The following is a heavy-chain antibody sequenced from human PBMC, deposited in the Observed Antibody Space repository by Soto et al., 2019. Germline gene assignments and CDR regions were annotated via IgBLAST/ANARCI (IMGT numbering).Heavy chain of an antibody. D-gene: IGHD3-3*01. V-gene: IGHV3-23*01. CDR1: GFTFSDCA. CDR2: ISGNGRNK. Sequence: GGSLRLSCAAFGFTFSDCARSWVRQAPGKGLEWVSGISGNGRNKYYADSVKGRFTISRDNSKNTLYLQMNSLRAEDTAVYYYAKDLNRDFWSGYYGYFDYWGQGAPVTVSS. J-gene: IGHJ4*02. CDR3: AKDLNRDFWSGYYGYFDY.